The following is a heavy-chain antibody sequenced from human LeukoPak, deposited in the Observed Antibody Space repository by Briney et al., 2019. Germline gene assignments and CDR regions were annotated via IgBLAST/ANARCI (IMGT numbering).Heavy chain of an antibody. D-gene: IGHD3-10*01. J-gene: IGHJ4*02. CDR3: AGFGELRTFDY. CDR2: ISGSGGST. CDR1: GFTFSSYS. V-gene: IGHV3-23*01. Sequence: GGSLRLSCAASGFTFSSYSMSWVRQAPGKGLEWVSAISGSGGSTYYADSVKGRFTISRDNSKNTLYLQMNSLRAEDTAVYYCAGFGELRTFDYWGQGTLVTVSS.